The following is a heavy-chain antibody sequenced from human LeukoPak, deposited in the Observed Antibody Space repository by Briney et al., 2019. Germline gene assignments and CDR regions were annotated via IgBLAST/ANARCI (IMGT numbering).Heavy chain of an antibody. CDR1: GFTFSSYS. Sequence: GGSLRLSCAASGFTFSSYSMNWVRQAPGKGLEWVSSISASAAMTYYADSVKGRFTVSRDNSNNRLYLQMSGLTAADTAVYYCAKDRSIGTYYTFDHWGQGTLVTVSS. V-gene: IGHV3-23*01. CDR2: ISASAAMT. CDR3: AKDRSIGTYYTFDH. D-gene: IGHD1-26*01. J-gene: IGHJ4*02.